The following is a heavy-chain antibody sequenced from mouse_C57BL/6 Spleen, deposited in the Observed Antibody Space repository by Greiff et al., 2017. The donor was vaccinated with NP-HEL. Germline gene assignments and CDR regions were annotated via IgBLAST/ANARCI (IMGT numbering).Heavy chain of an antibody. CDR1: GYTFTSYW. D-gene: IGHD2-4*01. Sequence: QVQLQQPGAELVMPGASVKLSCKASGYTFTSYWMNWVKQSPGQGLEWIGEIDPSDSCTNYNQKFKGKATLTVDKSSSTAYMQLRSLTSEDSAVFYGGGSGLRITADGVWFCYWGQGTLVTVSA. J-gene: IGHJ3*01. CDR3: GGSGLRITADGVWFCY. V-gene: IGHV1-69*01. CDR2: IDPSDSCT.